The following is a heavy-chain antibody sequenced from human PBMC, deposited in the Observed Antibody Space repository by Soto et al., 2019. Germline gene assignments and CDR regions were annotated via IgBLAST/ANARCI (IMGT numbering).Heavy chain of an antibody. CDR3: AREVLRVRGVRAVNWFDP. CDR2: ICYSGST. D-gene: IGHD3-10*01. Sequence: QVQLQESGPGLVKPSQTLSLTCTVSGGSISSGGYYWSWIRPHPGKGLEWIGYICYSGSTYYNPSLKSLVTISVDTSENQFSLKLSSVTAADTAVYYGAREVLRVRGVRAVNWFDPWGQGTLVTVSS. J-gene: IGHJ5*02. V-gene: IGHV4-31*01. CDR1: GGSISSGGYY.